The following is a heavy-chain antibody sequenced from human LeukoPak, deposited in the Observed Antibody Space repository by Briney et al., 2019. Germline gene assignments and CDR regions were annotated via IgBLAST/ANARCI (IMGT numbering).Heavy chain of an antibody. CDR1: GFTFSRHG. J-gene: IGHJ4*02. CDR3: ARDRAWNYFDY. D-gene: IGHD3-3*01. V-gene: IGHV3-30*03. CDR2: ISSDGSRK. Sequence: PGRSLRLSCAPSGFTFSRHGMHWVRQAPGKGLEWVAIISSDGSRKHYAHSVEGRFTISRDNSKNTLYLQMDSLRAEDTAVYYCARDRAWNYFDYWGQGTLVTVSS.